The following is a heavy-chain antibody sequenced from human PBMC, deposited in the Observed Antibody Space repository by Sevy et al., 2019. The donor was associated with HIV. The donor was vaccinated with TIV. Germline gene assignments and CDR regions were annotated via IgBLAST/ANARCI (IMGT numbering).Heavy chain of an antibody. V-gene: IGHV4-61*01. CDR1: GGSVSSGSYY. CDR2: IYYSGST. D-gene: IGHD6-19*01. CDR3: ARGGPGYSSGWNYGMDV. J-gene: IGHJ6*02. Sequence: SETLSLTCTVSGGSVSSGSYYWSWIRQPPGKGLEWIGYIYYSGSTNYNPSLKSRVTISVDTSKNQFSLKLSSVTAADTAVYYCARGGPGYSSGWNYGMDVWGQGTTVTVSS.